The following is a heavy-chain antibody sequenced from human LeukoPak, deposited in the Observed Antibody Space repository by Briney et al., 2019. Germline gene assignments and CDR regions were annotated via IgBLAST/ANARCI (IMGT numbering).Heavy chain of an antibody. D-gene: IGHD2-2*01. CDR1: GFTFSLYA. V-gene: IGHV3-21*05. CDR3: ARDTIQPGLIDD. Sequence: GGSLRLSCAASGFTFSLYALNWVRQAPGKGLEWIAYINSGADDIHYAASVRGRFTTSRDDATNTLYLQLSSLRAEDTAVYYCARDTIQPGLIDDWGQGTLVTVSS. J-gene: IGHJ4*02. CDR2: INSGADDI.